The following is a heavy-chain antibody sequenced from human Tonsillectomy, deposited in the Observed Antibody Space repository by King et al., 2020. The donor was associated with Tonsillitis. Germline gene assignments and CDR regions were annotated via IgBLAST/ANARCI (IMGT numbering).Heavy chain of an antibody. V-gene: IGHV1-2*02. Sequence: GQLVQSGAEVQKPGASVKVSCTPSGYPFSVYYVHWVRQAPGQGLEWMGWINPKSGDTIYAQKFQDRVTMTRDTTISTAYMELSRLRSDDTAVYYCARALYLLLPPGMDVWGKGTTVTVSS. CDR2: INPKSGDT. J-gene: IGHJ6*04. CDR3: ARALYLLLPPGMDV. CDR1: GYPFSVYY. D-gene: IGHD2-2*01.